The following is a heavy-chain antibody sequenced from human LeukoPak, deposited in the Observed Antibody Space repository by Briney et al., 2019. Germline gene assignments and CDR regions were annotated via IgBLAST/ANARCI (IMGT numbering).Heavy chain of an antibody. J-gene: IGHJ4*02. CDR1: GYTFAGYY. D-gene: IGHD3-10*01. V-gene: IGHV1-2*02. CDR3: ASEGTMVRGVIYR. CDR2: INPNSGGT. Sequence: ASVKVSCKASGYTFAGYYMHWVRQAPGQGLEWMGWINPNSGGTNYAQKFQGRVTMTRDTSISTAYMELSRLRSDDTAVYYCASEGTMVRGVIYRWGQGTLVTVSS.